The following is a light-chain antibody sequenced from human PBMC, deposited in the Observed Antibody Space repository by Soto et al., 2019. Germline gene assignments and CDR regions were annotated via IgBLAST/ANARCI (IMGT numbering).Light chain of an antibody. V-gene: IGKV1-9*01. Sequence: DIQLTQSPSFLSASVGYRVTITCRASQGISSYLAWYQQKPGKAPKLLICAASTLPGGVPSRFSGSGSGTEFTLTISSLQPEDFATYYCQQLNSYPRTFGQGTRLEIK. J-gene: IGKJ5*01. CDR1: QGISSY. CDR3: QQLNSYPRT. CDR2: AAS.